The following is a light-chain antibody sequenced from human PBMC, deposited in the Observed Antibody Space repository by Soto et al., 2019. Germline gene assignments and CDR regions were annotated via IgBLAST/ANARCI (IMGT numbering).Light chain of an antibody. CDR1: SSNIGAGYD. V-gene: IGLV1-40*01. CDR3: QSCASSLVV. J-gene: IGLJ2*01. Sequence: QAVVKQPPSVSGAPGQRVTISCTGSSSNIGAGYDVHWYQQLPGAAPKLLIYGNSNRPSGVPERFSGSKSATSASLAYTGLYAEDEAHYYSQSCASSLVVFVGRIKLTVL. CDR2: GNS.